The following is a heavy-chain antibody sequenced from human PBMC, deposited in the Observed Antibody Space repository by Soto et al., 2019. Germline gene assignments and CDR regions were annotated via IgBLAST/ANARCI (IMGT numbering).Heavy chain of an antibody. Sequence: SETLSLTCTVSGGSISSYYWSWIRQPPGKGLEWIGYIYYSGSTNYNPSLKSRVTISVDTSKNQFSLKLSSVTAADTAVYYCARVRRELYCGGDCYSKDEAFDIWGQGTMVT. CDR2: IYYSGST. CDR1: GGSISSYY. CDR3: ARVRRELYCGGDCYSKDEAFDI. D-gene: IGHD2-21*02. V-gene: IGHV4-59*01. J-gene: IGHJ3*02.